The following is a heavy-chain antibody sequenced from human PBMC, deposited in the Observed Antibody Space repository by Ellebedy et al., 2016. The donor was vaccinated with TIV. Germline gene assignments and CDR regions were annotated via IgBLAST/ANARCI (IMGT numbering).Heavy chain of an antibody. CDR1: GGSISSPNYY. CDR2: IHYSGTT. D-gene: IGHD5-12*01. J-gene: IGHJ5*02. V-gene: IGHV4-39*07. CDR3: ARSDTVATPGTTNWFDP. Sequence: MPGGSLRLSCAVSGGSISSPNYYWGWIRQPPGKGLEWIGSIHYSGTTYYTPSLKSRATMSVDTSKNQFSLKLTSVTAADTAVYYCARSDTVATPGTTNWFDPWGQGTLVTVSS.